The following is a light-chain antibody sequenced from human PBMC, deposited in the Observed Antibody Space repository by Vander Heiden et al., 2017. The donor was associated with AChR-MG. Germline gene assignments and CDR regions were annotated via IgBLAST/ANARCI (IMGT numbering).Light chain of an antibody. V-gene: IGLV3-25*03. CDR1: ALTKQY. J-gene: IGLJ2*01. Sequence: SYELTQPLPASVSPGPTARTSCAGDALTKQYGYWYQQKPGQAPVLVIYKDSERPSGIPGRFAGTRSGTTVTLTISGVQEEDEDDYYCQSADSSGTSVVFGGGTKLTVL. CDR3: QSADSSGTSVV. CDR2: KDS.